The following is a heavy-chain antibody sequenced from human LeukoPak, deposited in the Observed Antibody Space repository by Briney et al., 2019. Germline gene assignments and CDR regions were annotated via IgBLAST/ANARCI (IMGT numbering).Heavy chain of an antibody. CDR1: GFTFDDYG. D-gene: IGHD3-10*01. J-gene: IGHJ6*02. CDR2: INWNGGST. Sequence: GGSLRLSCAASGFTFDDYGMSWVRQAPGKGREWVSDINWNGGSTGYADSVRGRFTISRDNAKNSLYLQMNSLRAEDTALYHCARVAYGSGSYYPTPYYYYYYGMDVWGQGTTVTVSS. V-gene: IGHV3-20*01. CDR3: ARVAYGSGSYYPTPYYYYYYGMDV.